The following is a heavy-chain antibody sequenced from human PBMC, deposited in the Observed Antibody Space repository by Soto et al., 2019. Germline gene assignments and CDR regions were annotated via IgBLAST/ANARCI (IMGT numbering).Heavy chain of an antibody. D-gene: IGHD3-10*01. V-gene: IGHV4-31*03. CDR3: AKSSVRGIKHS. CDR1: GDSLSRGGYY. J-gene: IGHJ4*02. CDR2: IYFSGSA. Sequence: QVQLQESGPGLVKPSQTLSLTCTVSGDSLSRGGYYWSWIRQHPGKGLEWIGYIYFSGSAYYNPSLKSRVTMSIYTSKNQFSLRLTSLTAADTAVYYCAKSSVRGIKHSWGQGTLAIVSS.